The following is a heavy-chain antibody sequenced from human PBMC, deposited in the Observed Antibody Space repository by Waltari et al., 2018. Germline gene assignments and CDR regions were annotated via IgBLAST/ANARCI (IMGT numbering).Heavy chain of an antibody. V-gene: IGHV1-2*06. CDR2: IDPNSGGT. J-gene: IGHJ3*02. CDR3: ARDASTAVPEGDAFDI. D-gene: IGHD6-19*01. CDR1: GYTFSAYF. Sequence: QVQLVQSGPEVKKPGASVKVSCKASGYTFSAYFLHWVRQAPGQGLEWMGRIDPNSGGTNYAQKFQGRVTMTRDTSISTIYMELRRLTFDDTALYYCARDASTAVPEGDAFDIWGQGTMVAVSA.